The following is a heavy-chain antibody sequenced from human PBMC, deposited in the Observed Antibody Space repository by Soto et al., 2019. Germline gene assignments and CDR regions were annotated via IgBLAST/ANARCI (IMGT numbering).Heavy chain of an antibody. D-gene: IGHD3-22*01. CDR1: GYTFTSYG. J-gene: IGHJ4*02. CDR2: ISAYNGNT. CDR3: ARDRGYSSGYYLTIDY. Sequence: ASVKVSCKASGYTFTSYGTSWVRQAPGQGLEWMGWISAYNGNTNYAQKLQGRVTMTTDTSTSTAYMELRSLRSDDTAVYYCARDRGYSSGYYLTIDYWGQGTLVTVSS. V-gene: IGHV1-18*01.